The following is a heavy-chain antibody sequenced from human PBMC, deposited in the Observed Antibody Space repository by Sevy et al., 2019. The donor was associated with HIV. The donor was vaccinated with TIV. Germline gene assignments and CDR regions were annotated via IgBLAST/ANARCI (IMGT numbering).Heavy chain of an antibody. CDR1: GDSIGDYY. CDR2: IDYSGNA. CDR3: ARDPATRWFDP. J-gene: IGHJ5*02. V-gene: IGHV4-59*01. Sequence: SETLSLTCTVSGDSIGDYYWSWIRQTPGKGLEWIGYIDYSGNAHYNPSLKSRVTMSVDTSKNHFALKLNSVTAADTALYYCARDPATRWFDPWGQGTLVTVSS.